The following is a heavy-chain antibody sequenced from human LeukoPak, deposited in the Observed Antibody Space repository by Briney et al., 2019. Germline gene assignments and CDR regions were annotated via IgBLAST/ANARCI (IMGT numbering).Heavy chain of an antibody. V-gene: IGHV1-8*01. D-gene: IGHD3-3*01. CDR1: GYTFTSYD. CDR3: ARGRYYDFWSGYQFNWFDP. CDR2: MNPNSGNT. Sequence: ASVKVSCKASGYTFTSYDINWVRQATGQGREWMGWMNPNSGNTGYAQKFQGRVTMTRNTSISTAYMELSSLRSEDTAVYYCARGRYYDFWSGYQFNWFDPWGQGPLVSVSS. J-gene: IGHJ5*02.